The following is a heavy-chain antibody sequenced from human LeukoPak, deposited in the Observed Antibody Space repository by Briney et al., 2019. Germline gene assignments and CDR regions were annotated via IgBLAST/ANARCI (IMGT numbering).Heavy chain of an antibody. CDR2: INPNSGGT. Sequence: ASVKVSCKASGYTFTGYYMHWVRQAPGQGLEWMGWINPNSGGTNYAQKFQGRVTMTRDTSSSTSYMELSRRPSDDTAVYYCGKNGEYYPNSRGQYSGARGQGTPVTVSS. J-gene: IGHJ4*02. V-gene: IGHV1-2*02. D-gene: IGHD3-22*01. CDR1: GYTFTGYY. CDR3: GKNGEYYPNSRGQYSGA.